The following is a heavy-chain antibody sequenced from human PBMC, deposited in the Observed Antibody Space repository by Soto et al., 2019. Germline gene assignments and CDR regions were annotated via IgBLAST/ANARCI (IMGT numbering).Heavy chain of an antibody. CDR2: IYYSGSS. V-gene: IGHV4-31*03. D-gene: IGHD6-19*01. Sequence: SETLSLTCTVSGGSITSDGYYWSWSRQHPGKGLEFIGYIYYSGSSYYNPSLRGRVTISIDTSKNQFSLKLSSVTAADTAVYYCARGLITGSHYSGGWYYFDSWGQGTQVTVSS. J-gene: IGHJ4*02. CDR3: ARGLITGSHYSGGWYYFDS. CDR1: GGSITSDGYY.